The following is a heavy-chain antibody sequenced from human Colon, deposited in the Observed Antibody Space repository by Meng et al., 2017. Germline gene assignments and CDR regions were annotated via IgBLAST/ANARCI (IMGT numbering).Heavy chain of an antibody. CDR3: TRADYRTILTGFAARY. V-gene: IGHV3-49*04. J-gene: IGHJ4*02. CDR1: GFTFRDYA. Sequence: GESLKISCTASGFTFRDYAMSWVRQAPGKGLEWVGFIRSKAYGGTTEYAASVKGRFTISRDDSKSIAYLQMNSLKTEDTAVYYCTRADYRTILTGFAARYWGQGTLVTVSS. CDR2: IRSKAYGGTT. D-gene: IGHD3-9*01.